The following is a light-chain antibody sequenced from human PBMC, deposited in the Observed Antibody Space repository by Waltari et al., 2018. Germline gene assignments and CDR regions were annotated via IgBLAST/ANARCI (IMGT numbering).Light chain of an antibody. Sequence: DIQMTQSPSSLSASVGDRVTITCRASQSISSYLNWYQQKPGKAPKLLIYAASSLQSGVPSRFSGSGSGTGFTLTISSLQPEDFATYYCQQSYSTPPTFGQGTKVEIK. J-gene: IGKJ1*01. V-gene: IGKV1-39*01. CDR3: QQSYSTPPT. CDR2: AAS. CDR1: QSISSY.